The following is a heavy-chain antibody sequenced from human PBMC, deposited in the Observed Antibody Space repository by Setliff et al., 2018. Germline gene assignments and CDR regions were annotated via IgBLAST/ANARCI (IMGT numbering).Heavy chain of an antibody. CDR1: GGSISSYY. V-gene: IGHV4-59*01. CDR2: IYYSGST. D-gene: IGHD3-22*01. CDR3: ARGRDYYDSSGYTDY. Sequence: TLSLTCTVSGGSISSYYWSWIRQPPGKGLEWIGYIYYSGSTNYNPSLKSRVTISVDTSKNQFSLKLSSVTAADTAVYYCARGRDYYDSSGYTDYWGQGTLVTVSS. J-gene: IGHJ4*02.